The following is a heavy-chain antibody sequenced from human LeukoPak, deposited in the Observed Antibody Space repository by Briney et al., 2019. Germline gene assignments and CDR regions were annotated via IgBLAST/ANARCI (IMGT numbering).Heavy chain of an antibody. Sequence: ASVKVSCKASGYIFTGYYMHWLRQAPGQGLEWMGWINPNSGGTDYAQKFQGRVTMTRDTSISTAYMELSSLRSDDTAVYYCARSLLNYYDSSGSDYWGQGTLVTVSS. V-gene: IGHV1-2*02. J-gene: IGHJ4*02. CDR3: ARSLLNYYDSSGSDY. D-gene: IGHD3-22*01. CDR1: GYIFTGYY. CDR2: INPNSGGT.